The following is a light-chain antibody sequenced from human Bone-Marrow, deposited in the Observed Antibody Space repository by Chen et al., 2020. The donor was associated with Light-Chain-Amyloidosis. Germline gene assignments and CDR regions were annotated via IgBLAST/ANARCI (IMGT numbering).Light chain of an antibody. V-gene: IGKV1-5*03. CDR2: KAS. CDR3: QQYNTYPWT. CDR1: QSIGTW. Sequence: DIQMTQSPSTLSASVRDRVTLTCRASQSIGTWLAWYQQIPGKAPKLLIYKASSLESGVPSRFSGSGYGTEFTLTISSLQPDDFATYYCQQYNTYPWTFGQGTKVEIK. J-gene: IGKJ1*01.